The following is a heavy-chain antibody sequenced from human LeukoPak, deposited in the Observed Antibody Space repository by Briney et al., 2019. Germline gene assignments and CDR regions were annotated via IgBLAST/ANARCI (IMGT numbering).Heavy chain of an antibody. CDR2: ISYDGSNK. CDR3: AREKRHRDGYNFYYYYYMDV. V-gene: IGHV3-30*04. Sequence: QPGGSLRLSCAASGFTFSSYAMHWVRQAPGKGLEWVAVISYDGSNKYYADSVKGRFTISRDNSKNTLYLQMNSLRAEDTAVYYCAREKRHRDGYNFYYYYYMDVWGKGTTVTVSS. CDR1: GFTFSSYA. D-gene: IGHD5-24*01. J-gene: IGHJ6*03.